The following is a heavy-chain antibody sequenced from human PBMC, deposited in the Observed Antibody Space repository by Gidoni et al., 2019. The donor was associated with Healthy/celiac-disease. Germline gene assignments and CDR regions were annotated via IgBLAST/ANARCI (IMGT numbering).Heavy chain of an antibody. CDR1: GGTFSSYT. J-gene: IGHJ6*02. CDR3: AREYYGSGSYYSAHYYYGMDV. CDR2: IIPILGIA. Sequence: QVQLVQSGAEVKKPGSSVKVSCKASGGTFSSYTLSWVRQAPGQGLEWMGRIIPILGIANYAQKFQGRVTITADKSTSTAYMELSSLRSEDTAVYYCAREYYGSGSYYSAHYYYGMDVWGQGTTVTVSS. D-gene: IGHD3-10*01. V-gene: IGHV1-69*08.